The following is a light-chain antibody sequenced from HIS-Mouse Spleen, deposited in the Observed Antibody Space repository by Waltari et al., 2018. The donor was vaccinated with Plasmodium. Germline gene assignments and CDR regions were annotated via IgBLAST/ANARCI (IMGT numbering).Light chain of an antibody. CDR2: DVS. V-gene: IGLV2-11*01. J-gene: IGLJ1*01. CDR3: CSYAGSYTFV. CDR1: SSDVGGYNY. Sequence: QSALTQPRSVSGSPGQSVTISCTGTSSDVGGYNYVSWYQQNPGKAPKLMIYDVSKRPSGVPGRFSCSKSGNTASLSISGLQAEDEADYYCCSYAGSYTFVFGTGTKVTVL.